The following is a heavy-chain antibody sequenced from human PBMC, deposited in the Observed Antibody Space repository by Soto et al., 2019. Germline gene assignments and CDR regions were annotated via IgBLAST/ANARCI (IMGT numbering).Heavy chain of an antibody. J-gene: IGHJ4*02. CDR1: GGSVSSPGYF. CDR3: ARERAYYDY. CDR2: IHYSGIT. V-gene: IGHV4-31*03. Sequence: QVQLQESGPGLVKPSQTLSLTCSVSGGSVSSPGYFWNWIRQHPGKGLEWIGYIHYSGITHYNPSLQSRVAISLDTSKNQFSLNLTSVTAADTAVYYCARERAYYDYWGQRTGVTVSS.